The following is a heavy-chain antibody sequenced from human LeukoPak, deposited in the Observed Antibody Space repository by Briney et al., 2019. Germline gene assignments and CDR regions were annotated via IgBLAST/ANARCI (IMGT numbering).Heavy chain of an antibody. Sequence: GGSLRLSRAASGFSFNNHGMHWVRQAPGKGLEWVALIQPDGNDKFYADSVKGRFSVSRDNSKNTLYLQLNSLRAEDTAVYYCAKRDAETEFDYWGQGTLVTVSS. J-gene: IGHJ4*02. CDR2: IQPDGNDK. CDR3: AKRDAETEFDY. CDR1: GFSFNNHG. D-gene: IGHD2-21*02. V-gene: IGHV3-30*02.